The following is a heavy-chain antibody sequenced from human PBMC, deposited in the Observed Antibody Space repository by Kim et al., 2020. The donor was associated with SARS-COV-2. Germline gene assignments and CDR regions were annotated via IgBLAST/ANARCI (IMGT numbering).Heavy chain of an antibody. J-gene: IGHJ6*03. D-gene: IGHD3-3*01. V-gene: IGHV4-59*01. Sequence: SETLSLTCTVSGGSISSYYWSWIRQPPGKGLEWIGYIYYSGSTNYNPSLKSRVTISVDTSKNQFSLKLSSVTAADTAVYYCARRRFLEWFDYYYYYMDVWGKGTTVTASS. CDR3: ARRRFLEWFDYYYYYMDV. CDR2: IYYSGST. CDR1: GGSISSYY.